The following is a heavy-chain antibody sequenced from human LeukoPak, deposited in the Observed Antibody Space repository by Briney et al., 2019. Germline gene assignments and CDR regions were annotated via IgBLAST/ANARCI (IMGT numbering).Heavy chain of an antibody. J-gene: IGHJ5*02. CDR3: ARDSSGYVSWCDP. D-gene: IGHD3-22*01. CDR2: INPNSGGT. Sequence: ASVKVSCKASGYTFTGYYMHWVRQAPGQGLEWMGWINPNSGGTNYAQKFQGRVTMTRDTSISTAYMELSRLRSDDTAVYYCARDSSGYVSWCDPWGQGTLVTVSS. V-gene: IGHV1-2*02. CDR1: GYTFTGYY.